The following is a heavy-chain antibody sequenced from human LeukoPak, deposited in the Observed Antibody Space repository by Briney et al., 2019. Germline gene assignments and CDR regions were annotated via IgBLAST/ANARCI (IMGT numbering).Heavy chain of an antibody. CDR1: GYTLTELS. J-gene: IGHJ5*02. CDR2: FDPEDGET. CDR3: ATAHIAAADRGGFDP. Sequence: ASVKVSCKVSGYTLTELSMHWVRQAPGKGLEWMGGFDPEDGETIYAQKFQGRVTMTEDTSTDTAYMELSSLRSEDTAVYYCATAHIAAADRGGFDPWGQGTLVTVSS. D-gene: IGHD6-13*01. V-gene: IGHV1-24*01.